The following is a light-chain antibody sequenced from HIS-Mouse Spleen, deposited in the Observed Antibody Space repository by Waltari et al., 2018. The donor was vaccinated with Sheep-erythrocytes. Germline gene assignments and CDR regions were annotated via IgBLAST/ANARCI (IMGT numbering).Light chain of an antibody. CDR2: LGS. J-gene: IGKJ1*01. CDR1: QSLLHSNGYNY. CDR3: MQALQTPWT. Sequence: TQSPLSLPVTPGEPASISCRSSQSLLHSNGYNYLDWYLQKPGQSPQLLIYLGSSRASGVPDRFSGCGSGTDFTLKIGSVEAEDVGGYCCMQALQTPWTFGQGTKVEIK. V-gene: IGKV2-28*01.